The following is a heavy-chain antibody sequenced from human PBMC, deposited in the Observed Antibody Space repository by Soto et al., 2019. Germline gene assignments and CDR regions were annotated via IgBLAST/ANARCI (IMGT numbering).Heavy chain of an antibody. J-gene: IGHJ6*02. CDR2: IIPIFGTA. Sequence: SVKVSCKASGGTFSSYAISWVRQAPGQGLEWMGGIIPIFGTANYAQKFQGRVTITADESTSTAYMELSSLRSEDTAVYYCARVHMRYRSFDYYYGMDVWGQGTTVTVSS. CDR3: ARVHMRYRSFDYYYGMDV. V-gene: IGHV1-69*13. CDR1: GGTFSSYA. D-gene: IGHD3-9*01.